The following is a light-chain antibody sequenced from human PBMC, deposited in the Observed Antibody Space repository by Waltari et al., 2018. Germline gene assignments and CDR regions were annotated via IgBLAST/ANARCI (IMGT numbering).Light chain of an antibody. CDR1: QSISKY. V-gene: IGKV3-20*01. J-gene: IGKJ1*01. CDR2: PAS. Sequence: EIVLTQSPGTLSLSPGERATFSCRASQSISKYLAWYQQKPGQAPRLLIYPASSRAAGIPDRFSGSGSGTDFSLTISRLEPEDFAVYYCQQYESLPVTFGQGTKVEIK. CDR3: QQYESLPVT.